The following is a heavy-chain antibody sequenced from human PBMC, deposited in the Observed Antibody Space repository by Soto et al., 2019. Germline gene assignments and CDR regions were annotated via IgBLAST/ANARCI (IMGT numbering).Heavy chain of an antibody. Sequence: KASETLSLTCAVYGGSFSGYYWIWIRQPPGKGLEWTGEINHSGSTNYNPSLKSRVTISVDTSKNQFSLKLSSVTAADTAAYYCASDYGGNSYGMDVWGQGTTVTVSS. CDR3: ASDYGGNSYGMDV. V-gene: IGHV4-34*01. J-gene: IGHJ6*02. CDR1: GGSFSGYY. CDR2: INHSGST. D-gene: IGHD4-17*01.